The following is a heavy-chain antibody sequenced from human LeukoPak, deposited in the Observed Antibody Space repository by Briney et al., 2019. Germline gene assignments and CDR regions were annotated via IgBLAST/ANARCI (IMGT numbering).Heavy chain of an antibody. CDR3: ARQSPTMKYFDY. Sequence: YPSQTLSLTCTVSGGSISRSSYFWVWIRQPPGKGPEWIGNIYYSGSANYKASLKSRVTISADTSKNQFSLKVSSVTAADTAVYYCARQSPTMKYFDYWGQGTLVTVSS. CDR1: GGSISRSSYF. J-gene: IGHJ4*02. D-gene: IGHD3-22*01. V-gene: IGHV4-39*01. CDR2: IYYSGSA.